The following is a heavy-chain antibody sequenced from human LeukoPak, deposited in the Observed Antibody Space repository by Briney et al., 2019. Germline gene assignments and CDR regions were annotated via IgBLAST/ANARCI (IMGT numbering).Heavy chain of an antibody. Sequence: GGSLRLSCAASGFTFSSYEMNWVRQAPGKGLEWASYISSSGSTIYYADSVKGRFTISRDSAKNSLYLQMNSLRAEDTAVYYCAREAPRYDILTGYYLDYWGQGTLVTVSS. CDR1: GFTFSSYE. D-gene: IGHD3-9*01. V-gene: IGHV3-48*03. CDR3: AREAPRYDILTGYYLDY. J-gene: IGHJ4*02. CDR2: ISSSGSTI.